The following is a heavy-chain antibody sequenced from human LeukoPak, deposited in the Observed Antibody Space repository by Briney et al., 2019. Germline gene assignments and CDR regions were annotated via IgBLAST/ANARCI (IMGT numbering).Heavy chain of an antibody. J-gene: IGHJ6*03. CDR2: ISGSGGST. CDR1: GFTFSSYA. Sequence: GGSLRLSCAASGFTFSSYAMSWVRQAPGKGLEWVSAISGSGGSTYYADSVKGRFTISRDNSKNTLYLQMNSLRAEDTAVYYCAKSPPTLFTTAYYYYMDVWGKGTTVTVSS. V-gene: IGHV3-23*01. CDR3: AKSPPTLFTTAYYYYMDV. D-gene: IGHD2-21*02.